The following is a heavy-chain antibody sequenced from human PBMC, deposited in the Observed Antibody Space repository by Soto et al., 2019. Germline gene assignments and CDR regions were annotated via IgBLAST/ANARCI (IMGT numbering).Heavy chain of an antibody. CDR1: GYTFTGYY. J-gene: IGHJ6*02. D-gene: IGHD3-3*01. CDR3: ARGATLNYDFWSGYYTDYYYGMDV. Sequence: ASVKVSCKASGYTFTGYYMHWVRQAPGQGLEWMGWINPNSGGTNYAQKFQGRVTMTRGTSISTAYMELSRLRSDDTAVYYCARGATLNYDFWSGYYTDYYYGMDVWGQGTTVTVSS. CDR2: INPNSGGT. V-gene: IGHV1-2*02.